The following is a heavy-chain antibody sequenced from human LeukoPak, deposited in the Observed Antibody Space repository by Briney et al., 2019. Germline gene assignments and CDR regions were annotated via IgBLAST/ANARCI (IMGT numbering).Heavy chain of an antibody. CDR1: GGSISSSGYY. Sequence: SETLSLTCTVSGGSISSSGYYWGWIRQPPGKGLEWIGGINHSGSTNYNPSLKSRVTISVDTSKNQFSLKLSSVTAADTAVYYCARRRLRNGDYGYWGQGTLVTVSS. CDR2: INHSGST. D-gene: IGHD4-17*01. V-gene: IGHV4-39*07. J-gene: IGHJ4*02. CDR3: ARRRLRNGDYGY.